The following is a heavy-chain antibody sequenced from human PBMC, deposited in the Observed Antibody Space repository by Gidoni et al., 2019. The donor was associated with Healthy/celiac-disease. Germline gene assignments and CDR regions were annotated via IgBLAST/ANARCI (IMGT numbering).Heavy chain of an antibody. D-gene: IGHD4-4*01. CDR2: ISWNSGSI. J-gene: IGHJ6*02. CDR1: GFPFDDYA. V-gene: IGHV3-9*01. Sequence: EVQLVESGGGLVQPGRSLRLSCAASGFPFDDYAMHWVRQAPGKGLEWVSGISWNSGSIGYADSVKGRFTISRDNAKNSLYLQMNSLRAEDTALYYCAKADYNYYYYGMDVWGQGTTVTVSS. CDR3: AKADYNYYYYGMDV.